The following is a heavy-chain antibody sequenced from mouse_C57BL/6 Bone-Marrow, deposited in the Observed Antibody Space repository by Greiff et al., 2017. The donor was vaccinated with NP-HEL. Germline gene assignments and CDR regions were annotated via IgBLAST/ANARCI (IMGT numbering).Heavy chain of an antibody. CDR3: TRPYGSSYGYFEV. D-gene: IGHD1-1*01. CDR1: GYTFTDYE. J-gene: IGHJ1*03. Sequence: QVQLQQSGAELVRPGASVTLSCKASGYTFTDYEMHWVKQTPVHGLEWIGAIDPETGGTAYNQKFKGKAILTADKSSSTAYMELRSLTSEDSAVYYSTRPYGSSYGYFEVWGTGTTVTVSS. CDR2: IDPETGGT. V-gene: IGHV1-15*01.